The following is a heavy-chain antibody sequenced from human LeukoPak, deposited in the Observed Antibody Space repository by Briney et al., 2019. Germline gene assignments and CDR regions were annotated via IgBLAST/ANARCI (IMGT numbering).Heavy chain of an antibody. CDR2: IYYSGST. Sequence: PSETLSLTCTVSGGSISSSSYYWGWIRQPPGKGLEWIGSIYYSGSTYYNPSLKSRVTISVDTSKNQFSLKLSSVTAADTAVYYCARLHYYDSRGPPSPGYWGQGTLVTVSS. J-gene: IGHJ4*02. D-gene: IGHD3-22*01. CDR1: GGSISSSSYY. V-gene: IGHV4-39*01. CDR3: ARLHYYDSRGPPSPGY.